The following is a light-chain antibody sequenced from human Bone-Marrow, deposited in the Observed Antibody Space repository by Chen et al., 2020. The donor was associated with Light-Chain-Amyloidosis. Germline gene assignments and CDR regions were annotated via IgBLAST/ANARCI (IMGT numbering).Light chain of an antibody. CDR1: QTLSSNY. J-gene: IGKJ4*01. CDR3: QQYGTSPLT. CDR2: GSS. V-gene: IGKV3-20*01. Sequence: EIVLTPSPGTLSLSPGEGANLSCRASQTLSSNYLNWYQQKFGQAPRLLIYGSSSRATGIPDRFTGSGSGTDFTLTINRLEPEDFAMYYCQQYGTSPLTFGGGTKVEI.